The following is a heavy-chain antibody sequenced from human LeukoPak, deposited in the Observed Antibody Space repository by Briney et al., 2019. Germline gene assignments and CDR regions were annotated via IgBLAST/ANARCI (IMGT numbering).Heavy chain of an antibody. Sequence: NPSETLSLNCTVSGGSFSSSHWNWIRQPPGKGLEWMGNVDYSGSTKYNPSLRSRVTMSLDTSNNQFSLKLRSVTASDTALYYCTRGYYEPFDRWGQGTLVTVSS. D-gene: IGHD3-22*01. V-gene: IGHV4-59*01. CDR1: GGSFSSSH. CDR3: TRGYYEPFDR. J-gene: IGHJ4*02. CDR2: VDYSGST.